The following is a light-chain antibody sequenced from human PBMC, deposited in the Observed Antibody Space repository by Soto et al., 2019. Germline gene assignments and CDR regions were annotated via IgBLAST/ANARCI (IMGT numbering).Light chain of an antibody. Sequence: QSVLTQPPSASGTPGQRVTISCSGSSSNIGRNTVHWYQQLPGTAPKLLIYTNNQRPTGVPDRFSGSKSGTSASLAISGLQSEDEADDYCAAWDDSLNGYVFATGTKLTVL. V-gene: IGLV1-44*01. J-gene: IGLJ1*01. CDR2: TNN. CDR1: SSNIGRNT. CDR3: AAWDDSLNGYV.